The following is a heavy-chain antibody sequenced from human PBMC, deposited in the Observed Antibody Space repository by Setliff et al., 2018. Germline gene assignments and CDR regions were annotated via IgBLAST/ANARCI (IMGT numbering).Heavy chain of an antibody. CDR2: SRNKANTYTI. Sequence: GESLKISCAASGFTFSDHHIDWVRQAPGKGLEWVGRSRNKANTYTIAYAASVEGRFTISRDDSENSVYLEMNRLNTDDTAVYYCARSPAFDYWGQGTLVTVSS. CDR3: ARSPAFDY. J-gene: IGHJ4*02. D-gene: IGHD2-15*01. CDR1: GFTFSDHH. V-gene: IGHV3-72*01.